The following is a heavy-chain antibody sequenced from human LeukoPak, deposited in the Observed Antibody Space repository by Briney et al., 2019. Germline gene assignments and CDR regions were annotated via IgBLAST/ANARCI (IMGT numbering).Heavy chain of an antibody. CDR1: GGTFSSYA. D-gene: IGHD6-6*01. CDR2: IIPIFGTA. V-gene: IGHV1-69*13. CDR3: ARGRPRQLVRTGAFDI. J-gene: IGHJ3*02. Sequence: ASVKVFCKASGGTFSSYAISWVRQAPGQGLEWMGGIIPIFGTANYAQKFQGRVTITADESTSTAYMELSSLRSEDTAVYYCARGRPRQLVRTGAFDIWGQGTMVTVSS.